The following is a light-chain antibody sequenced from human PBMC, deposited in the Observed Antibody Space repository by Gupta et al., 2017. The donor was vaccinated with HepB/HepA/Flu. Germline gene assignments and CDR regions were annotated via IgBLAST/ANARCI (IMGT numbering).Light chain of an antibody. J-gene: IGLJ2*01. CDR3: QAGYSINVV. CDR1: QLGDKY. CDR2: KDS. V-gene: IGLV3-1*01. Sequence: SYGLTQPPSVSVTPGRPASITGSGEQLGDKYAYWHQQNPAQYPLLVIYKDSKRTSGPRGRFSGSNSGTTATLTIGGPQARDEDDYYCQAGYSINVVFGGGTKLTVL.